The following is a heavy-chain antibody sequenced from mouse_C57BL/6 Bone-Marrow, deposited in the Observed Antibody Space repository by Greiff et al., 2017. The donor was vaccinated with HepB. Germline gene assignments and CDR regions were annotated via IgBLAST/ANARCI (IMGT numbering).Heavy chain of an antibody. CDR2: IRSKSNNYAT. J-gene: IGHJ4*01. Sequence: EVQLQQSGGGLVQPKGSLKLSCAASGFSFNTYAMNWVRQAPGKGLEWVARIRSKSNNYATYYADSVKDRFTISRDDSESMLYLQMNNLKTEATAMYYCVRQIDYDPYYAMDYWGQGTSVTVSS. D-gene: IGHD2-4*01. CDR1: GFSFNTYA. CDR3: VRQIDYDPYYAMDY. V-gene: IGHV10-1*01.